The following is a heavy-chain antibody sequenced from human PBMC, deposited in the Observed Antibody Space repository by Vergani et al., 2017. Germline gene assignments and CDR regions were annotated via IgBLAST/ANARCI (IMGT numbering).Heavy chain of an antibody. J-gene: IGHJ4*02. D-gene: IGHD4-17*01. CDR1: GFTFSSYS. Sequence: EVQLVESGGGLVQPGGSLRLSCAASGFTFSSYSMNWVRQAPGKGLAWVSYISSSSSTIYYADSVKGRFTISRDNAKNSLYLQMNSLRAEDTAVYYCARGMTVTPLDYWGQGTLVTVSS. CDR3: ARGMTVTPLDY. CDR2: ISSSSSTI. V-gene: IGHV3-48*04.